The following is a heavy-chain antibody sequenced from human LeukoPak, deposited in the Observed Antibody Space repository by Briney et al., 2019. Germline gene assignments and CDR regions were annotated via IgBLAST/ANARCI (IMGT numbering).Heavy chain of an antibody. V-gene: IGHV3-23*01. CDR2: ISGSGGST. CDR3: ACSSSWYYYYYMDV. D-gene: IGHD6-13*01. J-gene: IGHJ6*03. Sequence: GGSLRLSCAASGFTFSNYAMSRVRQAPGKGLEWVSAISGSGGSTYYADSVKGRFTISRDNSKNTLYLQMNSLRAEDTAVYYCACSSSWYYYYYMDVWGKGTTVTISS. CDR1: GFTFSNYA.